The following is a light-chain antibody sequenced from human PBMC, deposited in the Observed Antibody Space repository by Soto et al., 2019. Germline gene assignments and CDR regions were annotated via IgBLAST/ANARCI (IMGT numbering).Light chain of an antibody. V-gene: IGLV1-40*01. CDR2: GNT. CDR1: GSNIGAGFD. J-gene: IGLJ2*01. Sequence: QSVLTQPPSLSGAPGQNIIISCTGGGSNIGAGFDVHWYQQLPGTAPKLLIYGNTNRPSGVPDRFSGSKSGTSASLVITGLQAEDEADYSCQSYDTGLSGPVVFGGGTKLTGL. CDR3: QSYDTGLSGPVV.